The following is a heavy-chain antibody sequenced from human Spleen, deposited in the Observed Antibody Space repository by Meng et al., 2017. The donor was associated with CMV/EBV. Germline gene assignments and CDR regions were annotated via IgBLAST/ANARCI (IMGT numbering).Heavy chain of an antibody. CDR3: ARVDCSSTSCYIAGRDWFDP. CDR2: IFPIFGTA. D-gene: IGHD2-2*02. Sequence: YAISGVRQAPGQGLEWMGGIFPIFGTATYAQKFQGRVTITTDESTSTAYMELSSLRSEDTAVYYCARVDCSSTSCYIAGRDWFDPWGQGTLVTVSS. CDR1: YA. V-gene: IGHV1-69*05. J-gene: IGHJ5*02.